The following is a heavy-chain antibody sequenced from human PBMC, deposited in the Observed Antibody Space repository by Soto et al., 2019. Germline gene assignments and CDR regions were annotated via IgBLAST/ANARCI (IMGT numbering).Heavy chain of an antibody. Sequence: GASVKVSCKASGYTFTSYYMHWVRQAPGQGLEWMGRINPSDGSTNYAQKLQGRVTMTRDTSTSTAYMELRSLRSDDTAVYYCARVSAVPGVFYYYMDVWGKGTTVTVSS. CDR1: GYTFTSYY. CDR3: ARVSAVPGVFYYYMDV. J-gene: IGHJ6*03. CDR2: INPSDGST. D-gene: IGHD6-25*01. V-gene: IGHV1-46*01.